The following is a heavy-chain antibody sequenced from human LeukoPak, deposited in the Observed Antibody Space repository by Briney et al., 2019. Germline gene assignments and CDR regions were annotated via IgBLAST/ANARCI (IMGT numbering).Heavy chain of an antibody. CDR3: TRLGGSPPYFDY. D-gene: IGHD3-16*01. CDR2: IRRKGNDYAT. V-gene: IGHV3-73*01. Sequence: PGGSLRLSCAASGFTFSGSAMHWVRQASGKGLEWVGRIRRKGNDYATAYAASVKGRFTISRDDSKNTAYLQMDSLKTEDTAVYFCTRLGGSPPYFDYLGQGTLVTVSS. J-gene: IGHJ4*02. CDR1: GFTFSGSA.